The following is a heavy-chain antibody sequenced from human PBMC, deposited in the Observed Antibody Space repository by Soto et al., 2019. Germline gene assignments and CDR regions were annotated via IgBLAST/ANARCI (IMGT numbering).Heavy chain of an antibody. CDR1: GGSISSSSYY. CDR2: IYYSGST. J-gene: IGHJ5*02. Sequence: PSETLSLTCTVSGGSISSSSYYWGWIRQPPGKGLEWIGSIYYSGSTYYNPSLKSRVTISVDTSKNQFSLKLSSVTAADTAVYYCARISGWPNWFDPWGKGNLVTVYS. CDR3: ARISGWPNWFDP. D-gene: IGHD6-19*01. V-gene: IGHV4-39*01.